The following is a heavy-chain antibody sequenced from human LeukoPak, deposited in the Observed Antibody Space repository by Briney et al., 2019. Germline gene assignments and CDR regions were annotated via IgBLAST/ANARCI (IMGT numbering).Heavy chain of an antibody. J-gene: IGHJ4*02. CDR1: GGSISPSSYY. V-gene: IGHV4-39*07. D-gene: IGHD4-17*01. Sequence: SETLSLTCTVSGGSISPSSYYWGWIRQPPGKGLEWIGNFYYSGNTYYNPSLKSRVTVSVDTSKNQFSLKMSSVTAADTATYYCARRESGDYEGMYWGQGTLVTVSS. CDR3: ARRESGDYEGMY. CDR2: FYYSGNT.